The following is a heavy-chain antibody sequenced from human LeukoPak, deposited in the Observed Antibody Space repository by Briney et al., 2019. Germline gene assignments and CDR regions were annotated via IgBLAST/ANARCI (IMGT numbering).Heavy chain of an antibody. CDR3: ARGPNYDFWSGIDY. Sequence: GGSLRLSCAASGLTFSSYWMHWVRQAPGKGLEWVAVISYDGSNKYYADSVKGRFTISRDNSKNTLYLQMNSLRAEDTAVYYCARGPNYDFWSGIDYWGQGTLVTVSS. CDR1: GLTFSSYW. D-gene: IGHD3-3*01. CDR2: ISYDGSNK. V-gene: IGHV3-30-3*01. J-gene: IGHJ4*02.